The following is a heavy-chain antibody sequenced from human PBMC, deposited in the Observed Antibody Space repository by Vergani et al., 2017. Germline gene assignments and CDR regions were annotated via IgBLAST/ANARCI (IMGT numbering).Heavy chain of an antibody. D-gene: IGHD2-15*01. V-gene: IGHV3-21*01. J-gene: IGHJ6*02. CDR1: GFTFSSYS. CDR3: ARDANCSGGSCYSGTFFYYGMDV. Sequence: VQLVESGGGLVKPGGSLRLSCAASGFTFSSYSMNWVRQAPGKGLEWVSSISSSSSYIYYADSVKGRFTISRDNAKNSLYLQMNSLRAEDTAVYYCARDANCSGGSCYSGTFFYYGMDVWGQGSTVTVSS. CDR2: ISSSSSYI.